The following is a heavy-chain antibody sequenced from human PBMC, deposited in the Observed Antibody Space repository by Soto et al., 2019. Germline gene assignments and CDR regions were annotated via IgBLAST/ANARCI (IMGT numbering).Heavy chain of an antibody. J-gene: IGHJ4*02. CDR3: ARLVVTAIPTGTFVDY. D-gene: IGHD2-21*02. CDR2: IYYSGST. Sequence: SGTLSLTCAVSGGSISSGGYSWSWIRQPPGKGLEWIGYIYYSGSTNYKPSLKSRVTISVDTSKSQFSLKLSSVTAADTAVYYCARLVVTAIPTGTFVDYWGQGTLVTVSS. V-gene: IGHV4-61*08. CDR1: GGSISSGGYS.